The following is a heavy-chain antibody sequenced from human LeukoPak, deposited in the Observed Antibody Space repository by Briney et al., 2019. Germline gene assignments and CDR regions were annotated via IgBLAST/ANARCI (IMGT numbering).Heavy chain of an antibody. Sequence: GASVTVSFTSSGYTFTIYYMHWVRQAPGQGLEWMGWINPNSGGTNYAQNFQGRVTMTRDTSISTAYMELNGLRSDDTAIYYCERGKGPYYFDYWGQGALVTVSS. CDR3: ERGKGPYYFDY. V-gene: IGHV1-2*02. J-gene: IGHJ4*02. CDR1: GYTFTIYY. CDR2: INPNSGGT.